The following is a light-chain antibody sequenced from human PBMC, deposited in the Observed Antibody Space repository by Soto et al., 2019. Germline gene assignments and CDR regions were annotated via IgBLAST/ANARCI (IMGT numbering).Light chain of an antibody. CDR3: AVWDDSLNGYV. J-gene: IGLJ1*01. CDR1: SSNIGSNT. CDR2: SNN. V-gene: IGLV1-44*01. Sequence: QSVLTQPPSASGTPGQRVTMSCSGSSSNIGSNTVNWYQQLPGAAPKLLIQSNNQRPSGVPARFSGSQSGTSASLAISGLQSEDEADYYCAVWDDSLNGYVFGTGTKLTVL.